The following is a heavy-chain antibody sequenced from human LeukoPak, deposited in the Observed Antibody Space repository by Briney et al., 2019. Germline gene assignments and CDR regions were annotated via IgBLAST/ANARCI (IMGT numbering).Heavy chain of an antibody. D-gene: IGHD6-13*01. CDR1: GFTFSSYA. J-gene: IGHJ4*02. V-gene: IGHV3-23*01. CDR2: ISGSGGST. CDR3: AKEDSSSWDQPRGGYFDC. Sequence: GGSLRLSCAASGFTFSSYAMSWVRQAPGKGLEWVSSISGSGGSTSYADSVKGRFTIFRDTSKNTLYLQMNSLRAEDTAVYYCAKEDSSSWDQPRGGYFDCWGQGTLVTVSS.